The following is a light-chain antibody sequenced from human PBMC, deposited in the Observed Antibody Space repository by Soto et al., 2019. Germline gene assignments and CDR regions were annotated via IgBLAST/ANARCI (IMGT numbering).Light chain of an antibody. Sequence: ALTRPASVSWPPGQSITISCTGTSSDVGAYNYVSWYQQHPGKAPKLMIYEVSNRPSGVSNRFSGSKSGNTASLTISGLQAEDEADYYCSSYISSSTLVFGTGTKVTLL. J-gene: IGLJ1*01. V-gene: IGLV2-14*01. CDR1: SSDVGAYNY. CDR3: SSYISSSTLV. CDR2: EVS.